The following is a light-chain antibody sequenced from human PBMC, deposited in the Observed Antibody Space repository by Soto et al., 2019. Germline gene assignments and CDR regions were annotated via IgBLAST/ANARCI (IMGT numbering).Light chain of an antibody. CDR2: GAS. J-gene: IGKJ3*01. Sequence: EIVLTQSPGTLSLSPGERATLSCRASQSVSSSYLAWYQQNPGQAPRLLIYGASSRATGIPDRFSGSGSGTAFTLTISRLEPEDFAVYYCQQDGSSPFTFGPGTKVDIK. CDR3: QQDGSSPFT. CDR1: QSVSSSY. V-gene: IGKV3-20*01.